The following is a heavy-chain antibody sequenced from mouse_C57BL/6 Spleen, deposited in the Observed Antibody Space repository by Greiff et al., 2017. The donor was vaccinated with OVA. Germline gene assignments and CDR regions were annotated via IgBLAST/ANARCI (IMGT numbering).Heavy chain of an antibody. J-gene: IGHJ1*03. CDR1: GYTFTSYW. D-gene: IGHD1-1*01. CDR2: IYPGSGST. CDR3: ARGPLYYGSSYGYFDV. V-gene: IGHV1-55*01. Sequence: QLQQPGAELVKPGASVKMSCKASGYTFTSYWITWVKQRPGQGLEWIGDIYPGSGSTNYNEKFKSKATLTVDTSSSTAYMQLSSLTSEDSAVYYCARGPLYYGSSYGYFDVWGTGTTVTVSS.